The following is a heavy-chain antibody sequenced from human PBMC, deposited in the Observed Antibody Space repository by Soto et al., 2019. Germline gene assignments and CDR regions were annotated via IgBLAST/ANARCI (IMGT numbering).Heavy chain of an antibody. Sequence: QVQLQESGPGLVKPSETLSLTCNVSGGSMSSYYWSWIRQPPGKGLEWIGYVYYSGSTNYNPSLKSRVTISVDTSMNQFSLKLSSVTAADTAVYYCASYANYNHFWGQGTLVTVSS. D-gene: IGHD4-4*01. CDR3: ASYANYNHF. CDR2: VYYSGST. V-gene: IGHV4-59*01. J-gene: IGHJ4*02. CDR1: GGSMSSYY.